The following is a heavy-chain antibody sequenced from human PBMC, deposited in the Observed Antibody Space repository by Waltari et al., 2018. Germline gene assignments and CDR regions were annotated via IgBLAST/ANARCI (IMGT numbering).Heavy chain of an antibody. Sequence: QVQLQESGPGLVKPSETLSLTCTVSGGSISSYYWSWIRQPAGKGLEWIGRIYTSGSTTNNPSPKSRVTMSVDTAKNQFSLKLSSVTAADTAVYYCARYSSSVPPYYYYYGMDVWGQGTTVTVSS. J-gene: IGHJ6*02. CDR1: GGSISSYY. D-gene: IGHD6-6*01. CDR2: IYTSGST. V-gene: IGHV4-4*07. CDR3: ARYSSSVPPYYYYYGMDV.